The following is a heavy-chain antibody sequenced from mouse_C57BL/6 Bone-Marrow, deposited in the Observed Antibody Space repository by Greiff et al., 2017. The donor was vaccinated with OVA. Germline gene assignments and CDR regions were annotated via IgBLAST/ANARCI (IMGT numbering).Heavy chain of an antibody. J-gene: IGHJ4*01. CDR3: AIITTGMDY. Sequence: QVQLQQPGAELVMPGASVKLSCKASGYTFTSYWMHWVKQRPGQGLEWIGEIDPSDSYTNYNQKFKGKSTLTVDKSSSTAYMQLSSLTSEDSAVYYCAIITTGMDYWGQGTSATVSS. CDR2: IDPSDSYT. CDR1: GYTFTSYW. D-gene: IGHD1-1*01. V-gene: IGHV1-69*01.